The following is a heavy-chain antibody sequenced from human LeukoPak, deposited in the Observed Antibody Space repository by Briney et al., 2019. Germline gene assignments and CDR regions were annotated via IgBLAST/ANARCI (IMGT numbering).Heavy chain of an antibody. Sequence: GGSLRLSCAASGFTFSSYAMSWVRQAPGKGLEWVSAISGSGGSTYYADSVKGRFTISRDNSKNTLYLQMNSLRAEDTAVYYCAKITYYDILTGYLVAPYFDYWGQGTLVAVSS. V-gene: IGHV3-23*01. CDR2: ISGSGGST. D-gene: IGHD3-9*01. CDR3: AKITYYDILTGYLVAPYFDY. J-gene: IGHJ4*02. CDR1: GFTFSSYA.